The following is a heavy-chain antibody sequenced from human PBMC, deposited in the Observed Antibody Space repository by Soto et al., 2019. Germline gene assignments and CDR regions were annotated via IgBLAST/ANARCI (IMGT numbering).Heavy chain of an antibody. Sequence: SETLSLTCAVYGGSFSGCYWSWIRQPPGKGVEGIGEINHSGSTNYNPSPKSRVTISVDTSKNQFSFQMSSVTAADTAVYYCARRRSLRYFDWTYYYCGMDVWGQGTTVTVSS. CDR3: ARRRSLRYFDWTYYYCGMDV. J-gene: IGHJ6*02. CDR1: GGSFSGCY. V-gene: IGHV4-34*01. CDR2: INHSGST. D-gene: IGHD3-9*01.